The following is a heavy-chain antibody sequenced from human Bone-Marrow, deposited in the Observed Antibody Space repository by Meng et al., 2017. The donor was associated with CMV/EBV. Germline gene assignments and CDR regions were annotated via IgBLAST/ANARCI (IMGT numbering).Heavy chain of an antibody. CDR1: GFTFSDYS. CDR3: ARAVPAAIREEKYYYYYGMDV. CDR2: ISSSSSYI. V-gene: IGHV3-21*01. J-gene: IGHJ6*02. Sequence: GESLKISCAASGFTFSDYSMNWVRQAPGKGLEWVSSISSSSSYIYYADSVKGRFTISRDNAKNSLYLQMNSLRAEDTAVYYCARAVPAAIREEKYYYYYGMDVWGQGTTVTFSS. D-gene: IGHD2-2*02.